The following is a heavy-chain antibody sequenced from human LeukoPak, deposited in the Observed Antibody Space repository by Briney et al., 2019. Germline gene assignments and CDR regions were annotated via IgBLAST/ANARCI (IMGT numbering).Heavy chain of an antibody. D-gene: IGHD2-2*01. CDR1: GFTFDDYG. Sequence: GGSLRLSCAASGFTFDDYGMSWVRQAPGKGLEWVSGINWNGGSTGYADSVKGRFTISRDNAKNSLYLQMNSLRAEDTALYYCARVGPLVVPAGGFDYWGQGTLVTVSS. CDR3: ARVGPLVVPAGGFDY. J-gene: IGHJ4*02. CDR2: INWNGGST. V-gene: IGHV3-20*04.